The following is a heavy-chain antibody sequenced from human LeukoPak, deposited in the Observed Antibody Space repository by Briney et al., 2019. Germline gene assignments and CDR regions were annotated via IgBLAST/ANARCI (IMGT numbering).Heavy chain of an antibody. V-gene: IGHV1-46*01. CDR3: ARADSSPYYFDY. CDR2: INPSGGST. J-gene: IGHJ4*02. D-gene: IGHD2-2*01. CDR1: GYTFTSYY. Sequence: ASVKVSCKASGYTFTSYYMHWVRQAPGQGLEWMGIINPSGGSTSYAQKFQGRVTMTRDTFTSTVYMELSSLRSEDTAVYYCARADSSPYYFDYWGQGTLVTVSS.